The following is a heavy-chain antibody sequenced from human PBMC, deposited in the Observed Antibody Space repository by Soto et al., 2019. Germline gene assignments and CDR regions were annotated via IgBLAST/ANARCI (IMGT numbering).Heavy chain of an antibody. CDR1: GFTFRNHA. CDR3: ARVAGGATAGLVPYYYYGMDV. CDR2: IACDGSNA. Sequence: SLRLSYAASGFTFRNHAMHWVRQAPGKGLECLASIACDGSNAFYTGSVKGRFTISRENSKNSLYLQMNSLRAEDTAVYYCARVAGGATAGLVPYYYYGMDVWGQGTTVTVSS. J-gene: IGHJ6*02. D-gene: IGHD1-26*01. V-gene: IGHV3-30*04.